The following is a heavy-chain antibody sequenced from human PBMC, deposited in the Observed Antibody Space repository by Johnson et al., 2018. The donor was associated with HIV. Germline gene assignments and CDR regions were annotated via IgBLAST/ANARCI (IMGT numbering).Heavy chain of an antibody. V-gene: IGHV3-53*01. J-gene: IGHJ3*02. D-gene: IGHD5-18*01. CDR1: GFTVSNNF. CDR2: IYSGGRT. Sequence: VQLVESGGGLMQPGGSLRLSCVASGFTVSNNFMSWVRQAPGKGLEWVSVIYSGGRTYYTDSVKGRFTISRDTAKNTLYLQMNSLKTEDTAVYYCTTEDPRGYGYLFSFGDAFDIWGQGTMVTVSS. CDR3: TTEDPRGYGYLFSFGDAFDI.